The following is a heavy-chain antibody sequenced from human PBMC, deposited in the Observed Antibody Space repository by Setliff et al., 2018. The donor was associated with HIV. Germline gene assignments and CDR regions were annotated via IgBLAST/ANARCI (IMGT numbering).Heavy chain of an antibody. D-gene: IGHD3-10*01. CDR2: LIPVLGEP. Sequence: ASVKVSCKASGHTPRHYGINWIRQAPGQGLEWVGSLIPVLGEPHYAPRFQGRVTITADDSTNTAYLELSNLRFDDTATYYCARGVLYGLSEYWGTGSQVTVSS. V-gene: IGHV1-69*11. CDR3: ARGVLYGLSEY. CDR1: GHTPRHYG. J-gene: IGHJ4*02.